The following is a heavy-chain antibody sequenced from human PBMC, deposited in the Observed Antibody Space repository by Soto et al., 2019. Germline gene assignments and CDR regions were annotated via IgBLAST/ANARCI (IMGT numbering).Heavy chain of an antibody. V-gene: IGHV3-21*01. J-gene: IGHJ6*02. D-gene: IGHD3-10*01. CDR3: ARGELAGYYYYGMDV. Sequence: SVKGRFTISRDNAKNSLYLQMNSLRAEDTAVYYCARGELAGYYYYGMDVWGQGTTVTVSS.